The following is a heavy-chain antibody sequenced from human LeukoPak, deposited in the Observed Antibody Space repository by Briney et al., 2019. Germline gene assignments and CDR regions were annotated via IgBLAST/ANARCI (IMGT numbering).Heavy chain of an antibody. J-gene: IGHJ2*01. V-gene: IGHV1-18*01. D-gene: IGHD4-11*01. CDR2: IGADSGDTHGDT. CDR3: ARGSSPYNWYFDL. CDR1: GYRLRNHG. Sequence: AASVKVSCKASGYRLRNHGISWVRQAPGQGLEWMGWIGADSGDTHGDTHYAEKLQGRVTMTTDTSTDTAYMDLRSLTSDDTAVYYCARGSSPYNWYFDLWGRGTLVTVSS.